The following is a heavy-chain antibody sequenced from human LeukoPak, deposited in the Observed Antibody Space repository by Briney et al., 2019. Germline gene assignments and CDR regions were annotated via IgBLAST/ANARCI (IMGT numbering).Heavy chain of an antibody. CDR2: INHSGST. CDR3: ASRSSGWYWYFDL. Sequence: SETLSLTCAVYGGSFSGHYWSWIRQPPGKGLEWIGEINHSGSTNYNPSLKSRVTISVDTSKNQFSLKLSSVTAADTAVYYCASRSSGWYWYFDLWGRGTLVTVSS. J-gene: IGHJ2*01. CDR1: GGSFSGHY. V-gene: IGHV4-34*01. D-gene: IGHD6-19*01.